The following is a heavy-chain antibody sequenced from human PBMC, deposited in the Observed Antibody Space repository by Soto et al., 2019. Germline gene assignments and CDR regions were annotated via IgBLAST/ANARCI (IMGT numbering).Heavy chain of an antibody. D-gene: IGHD2-21*01. Sequence: SETPSLTCTVSGGSICSYYWSWIRQQPGKGLEWIGYIYYSGSTNYNPSLKSRVTISVDTSKNQFSLKLSSVTAADTAVYYCARDGDCGGDCGTDAFDIWGQGTMVTVSS. CDR1: GGSICSYY. CDR2: IYYSGST. J-gene: IGHJ3*02. V-gene: IGHV4-59*01. CDR3: ARDGDCGGDCGTDAFDI.